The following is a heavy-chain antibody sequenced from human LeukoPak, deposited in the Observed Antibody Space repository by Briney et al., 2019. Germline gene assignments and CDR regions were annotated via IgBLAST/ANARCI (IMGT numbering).Heavy chain of an antibody. J-gene: IGHJ4*02. CDR1: GFTFSDYY. CDR2: ISSSSSYT. V-gene: IGHV3-11*03. D-gene: IGHD3-10*01. CDR3: ASTPPRDGSGSYDY. Sequence: GGSLRLSCAASGFTFSDYYMSWIRQAPGKGLEWVSYISSSSSYTNYADSVKGRFTISRDDAKNSLYLQMNSLRAEDTAVYYCASTPPRDGSGSYDYWGQGTLVAVSS.